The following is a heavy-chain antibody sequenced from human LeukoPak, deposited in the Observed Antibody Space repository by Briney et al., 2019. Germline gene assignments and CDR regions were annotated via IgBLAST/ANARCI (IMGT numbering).Heavy chain of an antibody. Sequence: SETLSLTCTVSGGSISSYYWSWIRQPPGKGLEWIGYIYYSGSTNYNPSLKSRVTISVDTSKNQFSLKLSSVTAADTAVYYCARATVPTPTTYYYYYMDVWGKGTTVTISS. CDR1: GGSISSYY. CDR2: IYYSGST. D-gene: IGHD4-17*01. J-gene: IGHJ6*03. CDR3: ARATVPTPTTYYYYYMDV. V-gene: IGHV4-59*01.